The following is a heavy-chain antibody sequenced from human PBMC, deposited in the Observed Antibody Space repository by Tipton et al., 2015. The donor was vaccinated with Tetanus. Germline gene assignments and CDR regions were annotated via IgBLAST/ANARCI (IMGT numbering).Heavy chain of an antibody. CDR1: GGSVSSGAYC. J-gene: IGHJ5*02. CDR3: ARGGDNLTFQRPTGRWFDP. Sequence: TLSLTCTVSGGSVSSGAYCWGWIRQHPGKGLESIGCISSRGSTYYNPSLTSRVSISVDTSKNQFSLKLTSVTAADTAIYYCARGGDNLTFQRPTGRWFDPWGHGTLVTVSS. D-gene: IGHD1-1*01. CDR2: ISSRGST. V-gene: IGHV4-31*03.